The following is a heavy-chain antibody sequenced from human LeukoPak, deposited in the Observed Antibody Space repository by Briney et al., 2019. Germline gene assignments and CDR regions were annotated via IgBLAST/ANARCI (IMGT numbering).Heavy chain of an antibody. CDR1: VYTLTELS. CDR2: FDREDGAT. CDR3: ATVVLYSGYYFDY. D-gene: IGHD5-12*01. J-gene: IGHJ4*02. Sequence: AAVKVSCKFSVYTLTELSMHWVRQAPGKGLEWMGGFDREDGATLYAQKCQGRVTMTEDKSTDTAYMELRSLRSQDTAVYYCATVVLYSGYYFDYWGQGTLVTVSS. V-gene: IGHV1-24*01.